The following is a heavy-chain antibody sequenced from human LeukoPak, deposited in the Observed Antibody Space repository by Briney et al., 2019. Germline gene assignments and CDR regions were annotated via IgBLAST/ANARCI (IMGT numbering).Heavy chain of an antibody. V-gene: IGHV5-51*01. CDR3: ARQLLLPWPDAFDI. CDR2: IYPGDSDT. Sequence: GESLKISCKGSGYSFTSYWIGWVRQMPGEGLEWMGIIYPGDSDTRYSPSFQGQVPISAEKSISTAYLQWSSLKASDTAMYYCARQLLLPWPDAFDIWGQGTMVTVSS. CDR1: GYSFTSYW. D-gene: IGHD2/OR15-2a*01. J-gene: IGHJ3*02.